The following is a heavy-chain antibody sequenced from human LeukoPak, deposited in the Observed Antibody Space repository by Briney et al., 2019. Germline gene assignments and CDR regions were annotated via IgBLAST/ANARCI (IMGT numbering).Heavy chain of an antibody. CDR3: ARPHTAGGTPYHDAFDI. CDR2: IYYSGGT. CDR1: GGSIRSSSYY. Sequence: SETLSLTCSVSGGSIRSSSYYWGWIRQPPGKGLEWIGSIYYSGGTYYNSSLKNRVTISVDTSKNQFSLKLSSVTAADTAVYYCARPHTAGGTPYHDAFDIWGQGTMVTVSS. V-gene: IGHV4-39*07. D-gene: IGHD1-26*01. J-gene: IGHJ3*02.